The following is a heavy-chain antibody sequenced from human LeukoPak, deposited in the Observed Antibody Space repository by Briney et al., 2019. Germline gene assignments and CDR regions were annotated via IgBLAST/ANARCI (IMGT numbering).Heavy chain of an antibody. V-gene: IGHV3-15*01. J-gene: IGHJ4*02. CDR3: TTESPHFDY. Sequence: GGSLRLSCAASGFTFSNAYMSWVRQAPGKGLEWVGRIKSKDDGGTTDYAAPVKGRFTISRYDSKNTLYLQINSLKTEDTAVYYCTTESPHFDYWGQGTLVTVSS. CDR2: IKSKDDGGTT. CDR1: GFTFSNAY.